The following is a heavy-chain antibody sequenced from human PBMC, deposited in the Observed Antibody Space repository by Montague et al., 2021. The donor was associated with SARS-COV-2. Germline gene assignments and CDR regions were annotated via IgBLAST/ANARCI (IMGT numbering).Heavy chain of an antibody. CDR2: FYSVGST. CDR3: ARETMTADAFDI. V-gene: IGHV4-59*02. D-gene: IGHD1-14*01. Sequence: SETLSLTCTVPGASVGSSDWGWIRQSPGKGLEWIGYFYSVGSTDYNPFLKSRATISRDTSKNQFSLKVRSVTAADTAVYYCARETMTADAFDIWGQGTMVTVSS. J-gene: IGHJ3*02. CDR1: GASVGSSD.